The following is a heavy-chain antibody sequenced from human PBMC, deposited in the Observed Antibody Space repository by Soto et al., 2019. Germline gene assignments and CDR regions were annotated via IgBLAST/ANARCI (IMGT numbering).Heavy chain of an antibody. CDR3: AKDPPWTVGPLAMDV. CDR2: FSGSGGNI. CDR1: GFTFDDHA. V-gene: IGHV3-23*01. D-gene: IGHD2-2*01. J-gene: IGHJ6*02. Sequence: PGGSLRLSCIASGFTFDDHAMHWVRQVPGKGLEWVSTFSGSGGNIYYGESVKGRFTISRDDPKNTLYLDMNSLRVEDTAVYYCAKDPPWTVGPLAMDVWGQGTTVTVSS.